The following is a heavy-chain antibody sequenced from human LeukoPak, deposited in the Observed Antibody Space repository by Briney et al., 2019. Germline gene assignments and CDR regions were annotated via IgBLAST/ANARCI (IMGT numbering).Heavy chain of an antibody. CDR1: GYTFTGYY. CDR2: ISPNTGAT. CDR3: ARDRVGSGWPRPYYFEF. D-gene: IGHD6-19*01. V-gene: IGHV1-2*02. Sequence: ASVRVSCKPSGYTFTGYYLHWVRQAPGHALEWMGWISPNTGATMYAQKFQDRVTMSRDTSIDTAYLDLRSLRSDDTAVYYCARDRVGSGWPRPYYFEFWGQGTLVTVPS. J-gene: IGHJ4*02.